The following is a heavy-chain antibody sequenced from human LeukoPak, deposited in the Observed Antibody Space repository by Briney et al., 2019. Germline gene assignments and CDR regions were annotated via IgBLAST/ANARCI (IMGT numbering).Heavy chain of an antibody. CDR2: INPSGGDT. D-gene: IGHD5-18*01. CDR1: GYTFTRYY. Sequence: GASVKVSCKASGYTFTRYYMHWVRQPPGQGLEWMGTINPSGGDTRYAQKFQGRVTMTRDTSTSKDYMELSSLTSDDTAVYYCARGEAYRYVFGDEGGRETLVTV. V-gene: IGHV1-46*01. J-gene: IGHJ4*02. CDR3: ARGEAYRYVFGDE.